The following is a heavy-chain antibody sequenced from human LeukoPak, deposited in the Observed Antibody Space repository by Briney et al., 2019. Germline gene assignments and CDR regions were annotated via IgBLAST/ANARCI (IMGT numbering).Heavy chain of an antibody. CDR3: AIPGEEQQLAGYYYYYMDV. D-gene: IGHD6-13*01. V-gene: IGHV4-34*01. CDR2: INHSGST. Sequence: PSETLSLTCAVYGGSFSGYYWSWIRQPPGKGLEWIGEINHSGSTNYNPSLKSRVTISVDTSKNQFSLKLSSVTAADTAVYYCAIPGEEQQLAGYYYYYMDVWGKGTTVTVSS. CDR1: GGSFSGYY. J-gene: IGHJ6*03.